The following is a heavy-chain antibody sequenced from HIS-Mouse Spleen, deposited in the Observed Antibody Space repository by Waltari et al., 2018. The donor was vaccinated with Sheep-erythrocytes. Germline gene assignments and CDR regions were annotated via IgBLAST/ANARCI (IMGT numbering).Heavy chain of an antibody. V-gene: IGHV1-69*04. CDR2: IIPILGIA. J-gene: IGHJ4*02. Sequence: QVQLVQSGAEVKKPGSSVKVSCKASGGTFSSYAISWVRQAPGQGLEWMGRIIPILGIANYGQKFQGRVTITADKSTSTAYMELSSLRSEDTAVYYCAQTGATTPHFDYWGQGTLVTVSS. D-gene: IGHD1-26*01. CDR3: AQTGATTPHFDY. CDR1: GGTFSSYA.